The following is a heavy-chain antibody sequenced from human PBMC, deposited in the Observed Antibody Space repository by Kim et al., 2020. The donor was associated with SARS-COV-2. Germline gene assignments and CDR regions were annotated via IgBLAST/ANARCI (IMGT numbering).Heavy chain of an antibody. CDR3: AGGWFDP. V-gene: IGHV3-48*03. CDR2: SAR. Sequence: SARYTAESVKCRCTISRENAKNSLFLQMNSLRAEDTAIYYCAGGWFDPWGQGILVTVSS. J-gene: IGHJ5*02.